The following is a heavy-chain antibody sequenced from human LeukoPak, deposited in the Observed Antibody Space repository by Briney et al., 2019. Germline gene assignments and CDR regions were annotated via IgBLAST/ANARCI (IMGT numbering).Heavy chain of an antibody. Sequence: PGGSLRLSCAASGSTFSDYYMSWIRQAPGKGLEWVSYISSSGSTIYYADSVKGRFTISRDNAKNSLYLQMNSLRAEDTAVYYCARESTIAHAFDIWGQGTMVTVSS. CDR2: ISSSGSTI. J-gene: IGHJ3*02. D-gene: IGHD5/OR15-5a*01. CDR1: GSTFSDYY. CDR3: ARESTIAHAFDI. V-gene: IGHV3-11*01.